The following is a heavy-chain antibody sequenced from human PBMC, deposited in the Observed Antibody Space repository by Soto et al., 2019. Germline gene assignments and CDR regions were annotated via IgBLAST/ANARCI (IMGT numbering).Heavy chain of an antibody. D-gene: IGHD3-22*01. Sequence: HPGGSLRLSCAASGFTFSSYAMSWVRQAPGKGLEWVSAISGSGGSTYYADSVKGRFTISRDNSKNTLYLQMNSLRAEDTAVYYCAKDWGGYYDTIEGGAFDIWGQGTMVTVSS. V-gene: IGHV3-23*01. J-gene: IGHJ3*02. CDR2: ISGSGGST. CDR1: GFTFSSYA. CDR3: AKDWGGYYDTIEGGAFDI.